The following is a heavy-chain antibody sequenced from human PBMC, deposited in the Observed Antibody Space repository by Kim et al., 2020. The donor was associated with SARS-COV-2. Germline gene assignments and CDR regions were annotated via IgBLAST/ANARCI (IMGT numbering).Heavy chain of an antibody. CDR2: IYYSGST. J-gene: IGHJ4*02. CDR3: ARMRWLHSGYFDY. Sequence: SETLSLTCTVSGGSISSYYWSWIRQPPGKGLEWIGYIYYSGSTNYNPSLKSRVTISVDTSKNQFSLKLSSVTAADTAVYYCARMRWLHSGYFDYWGQGTLVTVSS. D-gene: IGHD2-8*02. V-gene: IGHV4-59*01. CDR1: GGSISSYY.